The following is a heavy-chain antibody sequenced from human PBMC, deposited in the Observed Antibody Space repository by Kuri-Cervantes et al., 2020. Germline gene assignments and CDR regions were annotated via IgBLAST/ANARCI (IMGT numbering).Heavy chain of an antibody. CDR1: GFTFSSYV. CDR2: ISYDGSNK. CDR3: ARGHYGLDV. V-gene: IGHV3-30-3*01. J-gene: IGHJ6*02. Sequence: GGSLRLSCAASGFTFSSYVMHWVRQAPGRGLEWVAVISYDGSNKYYAVSVKVRFTISRDNAKKSLYLQMNSLRDEDTAVYYCARGHYGLDVWGQGTTVTVSS.